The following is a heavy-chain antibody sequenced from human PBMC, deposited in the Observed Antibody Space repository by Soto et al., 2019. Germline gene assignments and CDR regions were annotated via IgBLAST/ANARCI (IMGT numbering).Heavy chain of an antibody. CDR1: GFTFSSYA. D-gene: IGHD3-3*01. CDR2: ISGSGGST. Sequence: TGGSLRLSCAASGFTFSSYAMSWVRQAPGKGLEWVSAISGSGGSTYYADSVKGRFTISRDNSKNTLYLQMNSLRAEDTAVYYCAILPLEWTYYYYYMDVWGKGTTVTVSS. J-gene: IGHJ6*03. CDR3: AILPLEWTYYYYYMDV. V-gene: IGHV3-23*01.